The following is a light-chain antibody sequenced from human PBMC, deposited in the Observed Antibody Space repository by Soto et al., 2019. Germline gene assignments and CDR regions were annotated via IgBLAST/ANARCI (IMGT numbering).Light chain of an antibody. CDR1: QSVSSSY. V-gene: IGKV3-20*01. Sequence: EIVLTQSPGTLSLSPGERATLSCRASQSVSSSYLAWYQQKPGQAPRLLIYGASSRATGIPDRFSGSGSGTDFTLTISRLEPEDFAVYYCQQDGSSRTFGHGTKVEIK. CDR3: QQDGSSRT. J-gene: IGKJ1*01. CDR2: GAS.